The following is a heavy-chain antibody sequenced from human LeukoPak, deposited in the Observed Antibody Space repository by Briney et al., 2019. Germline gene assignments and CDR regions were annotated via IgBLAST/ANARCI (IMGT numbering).Heavy chain of an antibody. D-gene: IGHD2-2*01. CDR1: GFTFSSSW. CDR2: IKPDGSAK. V-gene: IGHV3-7*01. CDR3: ARDRAYHSFDI. J-gene: IGHJ3*02. Sequence: GGSLRLSCAASGFTFSSSWLTWVRQAPGKGLEWVADIKPDGSAKDYVDSVKGRFTISRDNAQNSLYLQMTNMRADDTAVYYCARDRAYHSFDIWGQGTMVTVSS.